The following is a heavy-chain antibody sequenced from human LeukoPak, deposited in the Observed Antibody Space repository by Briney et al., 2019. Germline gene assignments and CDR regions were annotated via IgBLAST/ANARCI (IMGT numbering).Heavy chain of an antibody. CDR2: INHSGST. V-gene: IGHV4-34*01. CDR1: GGSFSGYY. Sequence: KPSETLSLTCAVDGGSFSGYYWSWIRQPPGKGLEWIGEINHSGSTNYNPSLKSRVTISVDTSKNQFSLKLSSVTAADTAVYYCASGLAAAGHDAFDIWGQGTMVTVSS. J-gene: IGHJ3*02. D-gene: IGHD6-13*01. CDR3: ASGLAAAGHDAFDI.